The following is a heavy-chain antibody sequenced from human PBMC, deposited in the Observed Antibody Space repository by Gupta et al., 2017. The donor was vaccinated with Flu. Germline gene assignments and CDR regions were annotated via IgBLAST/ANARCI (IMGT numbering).Heavy chain of an antibody. Sequence: VRQAPGKGLECVAAISGSIGTTYYADSVKGRFTISRDNSKNTLYLQMDSLRAEDTAVYYGAKAEVVVITYYDYWGQGTLVTVSS. CDR3: AKAEVVVITYYDY. D-gene: IGHD3-22*01. J-gene: IGHJ4*02. CDR2: ISGSIGTT. V-gene: IGHV3-23*01.